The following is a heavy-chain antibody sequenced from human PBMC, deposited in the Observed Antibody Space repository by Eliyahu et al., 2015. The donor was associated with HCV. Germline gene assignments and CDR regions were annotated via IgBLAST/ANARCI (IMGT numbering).Heavy chain of an antibody. J-gene: IGHJ6*02. CDR3: ARDLVGAPEYYYYGMDV. CDR2: INAGNGNT. V-gene: IGHV1-3*01. CDR1: GYTFTSYA. D-gene: IGHD1-26*01. Sequence: QVQLVQSGAEVKKPGASVKVSCKASGYTFTSYAMHWVRQAPGQRLEWMGWINAGNGNTKYSQKFQGRVTITRDTSASTAYMELSSLRSEDTAVYYCARDLVGAPEYYYYGMDVWGQGTTVTVSS.